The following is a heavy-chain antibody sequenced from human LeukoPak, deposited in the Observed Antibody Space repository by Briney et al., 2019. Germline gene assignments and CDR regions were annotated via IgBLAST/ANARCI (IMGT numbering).Heavy chain of an antibody. CDR1: GGSFSGYY. CDR2: INHSGST. CDR3: ARGRLGLRLDY. D-gene: IGHD3-16*01. V-gene: IGHV4-34*01. Sequence: SETLSLTCAVYGGSFSGYYWSWIRQPPGKGLEWIGEINHSGSTNYNPSLKSRVTISVDTSKNQFSLKLSSVTAADTAVYYCARGRLGLRLDYWGQGTLVTVSS. J-gene: IGHJ4*02.